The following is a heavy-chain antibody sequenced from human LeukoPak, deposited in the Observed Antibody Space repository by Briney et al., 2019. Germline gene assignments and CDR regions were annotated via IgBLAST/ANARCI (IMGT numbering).Heavy chain of an antibody. CDR1: GFSLSSYS. Sequence: GGSLRLSCAASGFSLSSYSMNWVRQAPGKGLEWVSSISISSNYIYYADSVKGRFTISRDNAKNSLCLQMNSLRAEDTAVYFCARDGHGDGILTGYSYFGMDVWGQGTAVTVSS. D-gene: IGHD3-9*01. CDR3: ARDGHGDGILTGYSYFGMDV. J-gene: IGHJ6*02. CDR2: ISISSNYI. V-gene: IGHV3-21*01.